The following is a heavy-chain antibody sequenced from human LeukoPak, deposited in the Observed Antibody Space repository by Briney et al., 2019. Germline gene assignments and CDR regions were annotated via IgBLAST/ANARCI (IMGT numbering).Heavy chain of an antibody. V-gene: IGHV3-30-3*01. CDR3: ARDHEPGTHYGSLL. J-gene: IGHJ4*02. CDR1: GFTYRSYD. Sequence: PGGSLRLSCAASGFTYRSYDMLWVRQAPGKGRVGVVVISYDGSNKYYADSVKRRFTISRDNSQNTLYLQMNSLRAEDTAVYYCARDHEPGTHYGSLLWGQGTLFTVSS. CDR2: ISYDGSNK. D-gene: IGHD3-10*01.